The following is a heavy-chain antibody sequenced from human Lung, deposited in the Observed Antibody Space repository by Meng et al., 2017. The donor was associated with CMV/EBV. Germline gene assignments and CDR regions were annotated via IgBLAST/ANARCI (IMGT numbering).Heavy chain of an antibody. V-gene: IGHV3-33*06. Sequence: SLKISCAASGFTFSTYGMHWVRQAPGKGLEWVAVIWNDGSKKYYADSVKGRFTISRDNSKNTLYLQMNSLRAEDTAVYYCAKDYDFWSAYPDYYGMDVWGPGTXVNVSS. CDR2: IWNDGSKK. CDR3: AKDYDFWSAYPDYYGMDV. CDR1: GFTFSTYG. D-gene: IGHD3-3*01. J-gene: IGHJ6*02.